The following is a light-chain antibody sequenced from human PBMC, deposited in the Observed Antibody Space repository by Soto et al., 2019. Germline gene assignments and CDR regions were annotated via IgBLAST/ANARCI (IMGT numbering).Light chain of an antibody. J-gene: IGKJ1*01. V-gene: IGKV2-24*01. CDR1: QSLVYSDGNTY. CDR2: QVS. CDR3: IQFSFLPLT. Sequence: VLTQTPLSSPVTLGQPASISCRSSQSLVYSDGNTYLSWLQQRPGQPPRLLICQVSSRFSGVPGRFSGRRAGTDLTAKTSSVEAEDGGVYACIQFSFLPLTFGQGTTVDVK.